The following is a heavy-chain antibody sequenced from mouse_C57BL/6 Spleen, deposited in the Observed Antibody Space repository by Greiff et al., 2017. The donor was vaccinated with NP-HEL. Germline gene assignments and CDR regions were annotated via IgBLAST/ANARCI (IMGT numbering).Heavy chain of an antibody. D-gene: IGHD2-1*01. CDR2: IDPSDSYT. CDR3: ARYGNYVRAMDY. J-gene: IGHJ4*01. Sequence: VQLQQSGAELVMPGASVKLSCKASGYTFTSYWMHWVKQRPGQGLEWIGEIDPSDSYTNYNQKFKGKSTLTVDKSSSTAYMQLSSLTSEDSAVYYCARYGNYVRAMDYWGQGTSVTVSS. CDR1: GYTFTSYW. V-gene: IGHV1-69*01.